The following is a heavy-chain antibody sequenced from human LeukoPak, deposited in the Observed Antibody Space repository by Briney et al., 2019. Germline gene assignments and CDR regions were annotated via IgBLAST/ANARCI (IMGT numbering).Heavy chain of an antibody. CDR1: GYSFTSYW. CDR3: ARRYCSSTSCYYFDY. Sequence: GESLKISCKGSGYSFTSYWIGWVRQMPGKGLEWMGIIYLGDSDTRYSPSFQGQVTISADKSISTAYLQWSSLKASDTAMYYCARRYCSSTSCYYFDYWGQGTLVTVSS. V-gene: IGHV5-51*01. J-gene: IGHJ4*02. CDR2: IYLGDSDT. D-gene: IGHD2-2*01.